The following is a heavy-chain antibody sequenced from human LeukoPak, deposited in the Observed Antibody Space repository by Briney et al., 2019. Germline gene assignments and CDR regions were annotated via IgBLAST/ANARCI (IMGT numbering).Heavy chain of an antibody. CDR2: IYTSGST. D-gene: IGHD6-19*01. J-gene: IGHJ4*02. CDR1: GGSFSGYY. CDR3: ARGLQWLVKYYFDY. V-gene: IGHV4-59*10. Sequence: PSETLSLTCAVYGGSFSGYYWSWIRQPAGKGLEWIGRIYTSGSTNYNPSLKSRVTMSVDTSKNQFSLKLSSVTAADTAVYYCARGLQWLVKYYFDYWGQGTLVTVSS.